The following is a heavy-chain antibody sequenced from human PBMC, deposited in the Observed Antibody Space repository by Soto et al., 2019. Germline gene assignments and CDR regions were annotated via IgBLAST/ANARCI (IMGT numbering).Heavy chain of an antibody. J-gene: IGHJ5*02. CDR2: ISAYNGNT. CDR1: GYTLSSYG. V-gene: IGHV1-18*04. D-gene: IGHD6-19*01. Sequence: ASVKGSCKGAGYTLSSYGISWVRQAPGQGLEWMGWISAYNGNTNYAQKLQGRVTMTTDTSTSTAYMELRSLRSDDTAVYYCARRKIAVAGSGWFDPWGQGTLVTVSS. CDR3: ARRKIAVAGSGWFDP.